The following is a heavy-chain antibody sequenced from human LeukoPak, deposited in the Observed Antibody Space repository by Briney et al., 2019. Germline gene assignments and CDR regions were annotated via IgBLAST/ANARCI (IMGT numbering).Heavy chain of an antibody. Sequence: ASVKVSCKASGYTFTGYYMNWVRQAPGQGLEWLGWINPNSGGTNYAQKFQGRVTMTRDTSISTAYMELSRLKSDDTAVYYCARDFIRGSSDVAFDIWGQGTVVTVSS. CDR3: ARDFIRGSSDVAFDI. CDR2: INPNSGGT. V-gene: IGHV1-2*02. CDR1: GYTFTGYY. D-gene: IGHD5-12*01. J-gene: IGHJ3*02.